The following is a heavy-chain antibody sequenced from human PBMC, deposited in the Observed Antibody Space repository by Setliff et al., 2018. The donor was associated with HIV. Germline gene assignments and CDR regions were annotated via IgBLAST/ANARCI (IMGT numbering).Heavy chain of an antibody. Sequence: ASVKVSCKPSGHTFTNYDIHWMRRATGQGLEWMGWMNPNSGVSGYALKFHDRVTMTRDTSITTAYMELSSLTSEDTAVYYCARGKGVRGVIIKGGLDVWGKGTTVTVSS. CDR2: MNPNSGVS. D-gene: IGHD3-10*01. CDR3: ARGKGVRGVIIKGGLDV. J-gene: IGHJ6*04. V-gene: IGHV1-8*01. CDR1: GHTFTNYD.